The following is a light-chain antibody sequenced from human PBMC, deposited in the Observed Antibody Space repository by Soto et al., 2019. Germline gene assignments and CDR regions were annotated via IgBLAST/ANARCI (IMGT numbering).Light chain of an antibody. V-gene: IGKV1-9*01. Sequence: DIQLTQSPSFLSASVGDRVTITCRASQGINIFLAWFQQKPGKAPNLLISAASTLQSGVPSRFSGSGSEKEFTLTITSLQPEDSATYYCQQRNSYPRTFGQGTKVESK. CDR3: QQRNSYPRT. CDR2: AAS. CDR1: QGINIF. J-gene: IGKJ2*01.